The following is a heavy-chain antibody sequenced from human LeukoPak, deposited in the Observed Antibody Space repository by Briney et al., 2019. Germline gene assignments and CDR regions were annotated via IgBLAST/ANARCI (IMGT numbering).Heavy chain of an antibody. CDR3: ARGGADYGGNSVWYY. J-gene: IGHJ4*02. CDR2: IIPIFGTA. V-gene: IGHV1-69*13. D-gene: IGHD4-23*01. CDR1: GGTFSSYA. Sequence: ASVRVSCKASGGTFSSYAISWVRQAPGQGLEWMGGIIPIFGTANYTQKFQGRVAITADESTSTAYMELSSLRPEDTAVYHCARGGADYGGNSVWYYWGQGTVVTVSS.